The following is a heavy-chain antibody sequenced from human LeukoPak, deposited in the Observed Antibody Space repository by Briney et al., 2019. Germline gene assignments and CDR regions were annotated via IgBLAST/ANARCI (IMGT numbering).Heavy chain of an antibody. CDR2: INPSGGST. CDR1: GYSFTSYY. Sequence: ASVKVSCKTSGYSFTSYYIHWVRHAPGQGLEWMGMINPSGGSTNYAQTFQGRVTMTRDMSTSTVYMELSSLRSEDTAVYYCARVHHYFDIAFDYWGQGTLVTVSS. V-gene: IGHV1-46*01. D-gene: IGHD3-22*01. J-gene: IGHJ4*02. CDR3: ARVHHYFDIAFDY.